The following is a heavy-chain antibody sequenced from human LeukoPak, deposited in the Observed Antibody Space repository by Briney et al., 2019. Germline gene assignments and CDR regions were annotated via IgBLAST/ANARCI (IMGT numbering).Heavy chain of an antibody. V-gene: IGHV3-23*01. CDR1: GFTFSNYA. CDR3: ARFGGSYFSWFDP. Sequence: PGGSLRLSCAASGFTFSNYAMTWVRQAPGQGLEWVSTISDTGGATYYADSVRGQFAISRDNSKNTLYLQMNSLRAEDTAIYHCARFGGSYFSWFDPWGQGTLVTVSS. D-gene: IGHD1-26*01. J-gene: IGHJ5*02. CDR2: ISDTGGAT.